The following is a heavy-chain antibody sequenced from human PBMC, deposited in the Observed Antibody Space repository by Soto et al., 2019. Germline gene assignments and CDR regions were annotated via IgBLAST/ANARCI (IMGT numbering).Heavy chain of an antibody. J-gene: IGHJ4*02. V-gene: IGHV3-23*01. Sequence: GGALRLSCAASGFTFSSYAMSWVRQAPGKGLEWVSAIIHTGSSTYYADSVKGRFTISRDNSKNTLYLQMNSLGAEDTAVYYCAKDHTWIQLWLGYFDYWGQGTLVPVSS. D-gene: IGHD5-18*01. CDR1: GFTFSSYA. CDR2: IIHTGSST. CDR3: AKDHTWIQLWLGYFDY.